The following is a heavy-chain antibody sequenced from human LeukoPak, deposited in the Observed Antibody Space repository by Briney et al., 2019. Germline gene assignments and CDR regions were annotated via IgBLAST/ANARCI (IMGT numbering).Heavy chain of an antibody. CDR2: IYYSGGT. Sequence: SETLSLTCSVSGGSLSNYYWNWIRQPPGKGLEWIGQIYYSGGTKYNPSLQSRVTISVDTSKTQFSLKLGSMTAADTAVYYWARDPEFDGGHGFDHWGQGTLVTVSS. CDR1: GGSLSNYY. V-gene: IGHV4-59*01. J-gene: IGHJ4*02. CDR3: ARDPEFDGGHGFDH. D-gene: IGHD4-23*01.